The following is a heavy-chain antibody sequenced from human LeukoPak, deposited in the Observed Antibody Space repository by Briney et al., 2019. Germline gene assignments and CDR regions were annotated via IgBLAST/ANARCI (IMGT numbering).Heavy chain of an antibody. CDR1: GFTFSDYY. Sequence: PGGSLRLSCAASGFTFSDYYMSWIRQAPGKGLEWVSYISSSGSTIYYADSVKGRFTISRDNAKNSLYLQMNSLRAEDTAVYYCAKTRFYQSMSSNYPRTILDYWGQGTLVTVSS. J-gene: IGHJ4*02. CDR3: AKTRFYQSMSSNYPRTILDY. V-gene: IGHV3-11*04. CDR2: ISSSGSTI. D-gene: IGHD5-24*01.